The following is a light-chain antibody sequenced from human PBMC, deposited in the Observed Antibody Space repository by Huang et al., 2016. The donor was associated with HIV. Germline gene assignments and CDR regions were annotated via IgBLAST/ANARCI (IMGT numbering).Light chain of an antibody. Sequence: DIQLTQSPSSLSAYVGDRVTVTCRASQSIGRLLNWYQQEPGKPPKLLIYGASTLQSGVPSRFSGSGSGTHFTLTITSVQPEDSATFFCQQGYSTPWTFGQGTKLAIE. CDR1: QSIGRL. V-gene: IGKV1-39*01. CDR3: QQGYSTPWT. CDR2: GAS. J-gene: IGKJ1*01.